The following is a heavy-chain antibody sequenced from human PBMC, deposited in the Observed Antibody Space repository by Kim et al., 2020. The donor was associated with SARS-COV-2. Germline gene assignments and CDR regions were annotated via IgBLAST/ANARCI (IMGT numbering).Heavy chain of an antibody. D-gene: IGHD3-22*01. CDR3: ARGYYDSSGYYRYWYFDL. J-gene: IGHJ2*01. Sequence: KGRFTISRDNSKNTLYLQMNSLRAEDTAVYYCARGYYDSSGYYRYWYFDLWGRGTLVTVSS. V-gene: IGHV3-30*07.